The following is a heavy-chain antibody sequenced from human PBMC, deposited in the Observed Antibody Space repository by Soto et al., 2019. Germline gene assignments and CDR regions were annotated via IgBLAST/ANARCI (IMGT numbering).Heavy chain of an antibody. J-gene: IGHJ3*02. V-gene: IGHV3-74*01. CDR2: IKSDGSRT. CDR3: TREGNGWYEKSFDI. CDR1: GFTFSSYW. D-gene: IGHD6-19*01. Sequence: EVQLVESGGGLVQPGGSLRLSCAASGFTFSSYWMHWVRQTPGKGLEWVSRIKSDGSRTVYAESVKGRFTISRDSAESTVYMQMSSLRVEDTAVYYCTREGNGWYEKSFDIWVQGTPVTVSS.